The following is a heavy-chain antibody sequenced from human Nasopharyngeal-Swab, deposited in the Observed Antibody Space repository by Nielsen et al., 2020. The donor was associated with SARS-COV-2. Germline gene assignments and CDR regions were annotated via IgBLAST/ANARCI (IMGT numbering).Heavy chain of an antibody. Sequence: ASVKVSCKASGYAFTQYAINWVRQAPGQGLEWIGWISVFNGNTYYAQKFQDRVTMVTDTSTTTAHMELRSLRSADTAVYYCVRDWAMTTVTYFDYWGQGTLVTVSS. V-gene: IGHV1-18*01. J-gene: IGHJ4*02. CDR2: ISVFNGNT. D-gene: IGHD4-17*01. CDR3: VRDWAMTTVTYFDY. CDR1: GYAFTQYA.